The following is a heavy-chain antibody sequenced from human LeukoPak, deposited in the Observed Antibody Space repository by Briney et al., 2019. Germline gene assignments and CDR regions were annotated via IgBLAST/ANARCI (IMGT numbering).Heavy chain of an antibody. V-gene: IGHV3-21*01. CDR1: GFTFSSYS. CDR2: ISSSSSYI. J-gene: IGHJ3*02. Sequence: HGGSLRLSCAASGFTFSSYSMNWARQAPGKGLEWVSSISSSSSYIYYADSVKGRFTISRDNAKNSLYLQMNSLRAEDTAVYYCARGPLAVAGAFDIWGQGTMVTVSS. CDR3: ARGPLAVAGAFDI. D-gene: IGHD6-19*01.